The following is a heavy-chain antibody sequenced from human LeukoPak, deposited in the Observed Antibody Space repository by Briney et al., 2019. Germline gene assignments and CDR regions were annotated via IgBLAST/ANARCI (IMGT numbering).Heavy chain of an antibody. CDR2: IHYRGNT. V-gene: IGHV4-39*01. Sequence: KPSETLFLTCTVSGGSLSSSHYYWGWIRQPPGKGLEWLGSIHYRGNTYYNPSLKSRVTISVDTSKNQFSLKLSSVTAADTAVYYCARSAPRYCSSTSCYGGLLEFDPWGQGTLVTVSS. J-gene: IGHJ5*02. CDR3: ARSAPRYCSSTSCYGGLLEFDP. D-gene: IGHD2-2*01. CDR1: GGSLSSSHYY.